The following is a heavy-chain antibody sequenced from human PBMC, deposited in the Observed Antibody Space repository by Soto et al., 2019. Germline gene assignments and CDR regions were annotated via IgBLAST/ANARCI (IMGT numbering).Heavy chain of an antibody. V-gene: IGHV3-23*01. Sequence: EVQLLESEGGLVQPGGSLRLSCAASGFTFSNYAMSWVRQAPGKGLEWLSTISGSGGSIYYADSVKGRFTISRDNSQSTLYLQMNSLRAEDTSLYYCAKARGYSSGGMDVWGQGTTVTVSS. CDR1: GFTFSNYA. CDR3: AKARGYSSGGMDV. D-gene: IGHD6-25*01. CDR2: ISGSGGSI. J-gene: IGHJ6*02.